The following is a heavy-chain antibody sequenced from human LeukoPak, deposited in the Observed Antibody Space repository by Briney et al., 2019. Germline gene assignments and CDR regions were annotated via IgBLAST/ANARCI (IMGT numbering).Heavy chain of an antibody. Sequence: GGSLRLSCAASGFTFSRYAMHWVRQAPGKGLEWVTIISYDGSNKYYADSVKGRFTISRDNSKNTLYLQMNSLRAEDTAVYYCAKNRGLYGLYSSSWGDTFDYWGQGTLVTVSS. V-gene: IGHV3-30-3*02. J-gene: IGHJ4*02. CDR2: ISYDGSNK. CDR1: GFTFSRYA. CDR3: AKNRGLYGLYSSSWGDTFDY. D-gene: IGHD6-13*01.